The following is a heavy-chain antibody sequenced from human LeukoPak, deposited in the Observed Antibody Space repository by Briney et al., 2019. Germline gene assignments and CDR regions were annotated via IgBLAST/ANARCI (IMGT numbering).Heavy chain of an antibody. J-gene: IGHJ5*02. Sequence: ASVKVSCKASGYTFTGYYMHWVRQAPGQGLEWMGWINPNSGGTNYAQKFQGRVTMTRDTSISTAYMELSRLRSDDTAVYYCAREFVGISVWFDPWSQGTLVTVSS. CDR2: INPNSGGT. CDR3: AREFVGISVWFDP. V-gene: IGHV1-2*02. CDR1: GYTFTGYY. D-gene: IGHD2-21*01.